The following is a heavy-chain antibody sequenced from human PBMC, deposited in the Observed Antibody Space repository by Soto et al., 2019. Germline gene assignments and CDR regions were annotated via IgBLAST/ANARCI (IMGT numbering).Heavy chain of an antibody. CDR2: ISYDGSDK. CDR1: GFTFSSYA. J-gene: IGHJ4*02. D-gene: IGHD3-22*01. Sequence: LRLSCAASGFTFSSYAMHWVRQAPGKGLDWVALISYDGSDKDYADSVKGRFTISRDNSRNTLFLQMNSLRAEDTAVYYCARDYYKYYDSSGYYRSPAYWGQGTLVTVSS. CDR3: ARDYYKYYDSSGYYRSPAY. V-gene: IGHV3-30-3*01.